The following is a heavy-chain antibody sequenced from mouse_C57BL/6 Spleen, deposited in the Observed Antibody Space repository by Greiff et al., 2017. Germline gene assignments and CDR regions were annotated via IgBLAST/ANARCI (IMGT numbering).Heavy chain of an antibody. V-gene: IGHV1-82*01. J-gene: IGHJ3*01. CDR1: GYAFSSSW. D-gene: IGHD2-3*01. CDR3: ASPIYDGYYVFAY. CDR2: IYPGDGDT. Sequence: QVQLQQSGPELVKPGASVKISCKASGYAFSSSWMNWVKQRPGRGLEWIGRIYPGDGDTNYNGKFKGKATLTADKSSSTAYMQLSSLTSEDSAVYFGASPIYDGYYVFAYWGQGTLVTVSA.